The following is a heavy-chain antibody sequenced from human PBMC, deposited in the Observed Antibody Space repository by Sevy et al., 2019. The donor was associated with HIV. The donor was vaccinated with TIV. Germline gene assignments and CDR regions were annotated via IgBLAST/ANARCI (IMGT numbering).Heavy chain of an antibody. V-gene: IGHV5-51*01. Sequence: GESLKISCKSSGYSFSNFWIGWVRQVPGKGLEWMGIIYPGDSDSRYSTSFQGQVTISADKSISTAYLQWRSLKASDTAMYYCARLHHSSSSVNSPPFDYWGQGTLVTVSS. CDR2: IYPGDSDS. J-gene: IGHJ4*02. D-gene: IGHD6-6*01. CDR3: ARLHHSSSSVNSPPFDY. CDR1: GYSFSNFW.